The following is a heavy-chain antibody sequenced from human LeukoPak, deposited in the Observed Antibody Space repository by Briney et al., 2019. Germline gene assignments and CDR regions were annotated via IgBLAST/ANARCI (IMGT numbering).Heavy chain of an antibody. CDR1: GFTFSSYA. CDR3: ARDTNGYGD. J-gene: IGHJ4*02. D-gene: IGHD5-18*01. V-gene: IGHV3-23*01. Sequence: PGGSLRLSCAASGFTFSSYAMSWVRQAPGKGLEWVSAISGSGGSTYYADSVKGRSTISRDNAKNSLYLQMNSLRAEDTVVYYCARDTNGYGDWGQGTLVTVSS. CDR2: ISGSGGST.